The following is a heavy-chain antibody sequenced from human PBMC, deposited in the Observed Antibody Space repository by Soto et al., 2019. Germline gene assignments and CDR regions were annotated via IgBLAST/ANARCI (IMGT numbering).Heavy chain of an antibody. V-gene: IGHV4-30-4*01. J-gene: IGHJ6*02. Sequence: SETLSLTCTVSGVSISSGDYYWSWIRQPPGKGLEWIGYIYYSGSTYYNPSLKSRVTISVDTSKNQFSLKLSSVTAADTAVYYCARDSFVSQSRNHYYYYGMDVWGQGTTVTVSS. D-gene: IGHD4-4*01. CDR2: IYYSGST. CDR1: GVSISSGDYY. CDR3: ARDSFVSQSRNHYYYYGMDV.